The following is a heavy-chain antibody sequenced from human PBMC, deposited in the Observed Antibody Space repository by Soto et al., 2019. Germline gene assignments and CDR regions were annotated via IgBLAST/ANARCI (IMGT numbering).Heavy chain of an antibody. V-gene: IGHV4-34*01. Sequence: QVQLQQWGAGLLKPSETLSLTCAVYGGSFSGYYWGWIRQPPGKGLEWIGEINHSGSTNYNPSLKSRVTISVDTSKNQFSLKLSSVTAAATAVYYCARGRAGYCSSTSCYGDYYYGMDVWGQGTTVTVSS. CDR3: ARGRAGYCSSTSCYGDYYYGMDV. CDR1: GGSFSGYY. CDR2: INHSGST. D-gene: IGHD2-2*01. J-gene: IGHJ6*02.